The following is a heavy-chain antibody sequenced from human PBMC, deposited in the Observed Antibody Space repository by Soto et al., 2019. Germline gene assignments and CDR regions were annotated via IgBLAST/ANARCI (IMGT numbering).Heavy chain of an antibody. V-gene: IGHV1-69*13. Sequence: SVKVSCPSSGFAFSSYASSLVRQAPGQGLQCMGGIIPIFGTANYAQKFQVRVTITADESTSTAYMELSSLRSEDTAVYYCARGSYDSSGYYYHYFDDWGQGTLVTLS. CDR2: IIPIFGTA. J-gene: IGHJ4*02. CDR1: GFAFSSYA. CDR3: ARGSYDSSGYYYHYFDD. D-gene: IGHD3-22*01.